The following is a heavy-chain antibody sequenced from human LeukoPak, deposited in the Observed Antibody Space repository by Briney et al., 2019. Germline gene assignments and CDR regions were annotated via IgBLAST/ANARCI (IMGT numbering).Heavy chain of an antibody. CDR1: GYTLTDYF. V-gene: IGHV1-2*02. CDR2: INPDSGGT. D-gene: IGHD3-10*01. Sequence: ASVKVSCTASGYTLTDYFMHWVRQAPGQGLEWMGWINPDSGGTNCAQKFQGRVTMTRDTSIGTVHMELSRLRSDDTAVYYCARGTMVRGTVTTPAFYYWGQRTLVTVSS. J-gene: IGHJ4*02. CDR3: ARGTMVRGTVTTPAFYY.